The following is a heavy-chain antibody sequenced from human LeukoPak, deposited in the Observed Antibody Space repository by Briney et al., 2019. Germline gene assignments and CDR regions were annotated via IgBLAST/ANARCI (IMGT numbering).Heavy chain of an antibody. CDR2: ISYDGSNK. Sequence: GGSLRLSCAASGFTFSSYAMHWVRQAPGKGLEWVAVISYDGSNKYYADSVKGRFTISRDNSKNTLYLQMNSLRAEDTAVYYCAREGHDCSSTSCFSDAFDIWGQGTMVTVSS. J-gene: IGHJ3*02. D-gene: IGHD2-2*01. CDR1: GFTFSSYA. V-gene: IGHV3-30-3*01. CDR3: AREGHDCSSTSCFSDAFDI.